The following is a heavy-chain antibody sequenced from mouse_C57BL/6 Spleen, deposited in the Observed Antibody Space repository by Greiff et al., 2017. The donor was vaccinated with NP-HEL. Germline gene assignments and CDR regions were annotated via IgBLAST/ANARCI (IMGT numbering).Heavy chain of an antibody. J-gene: IGHJ2*01. V-gene: IGHV3-6*01. D-gene: IGHD1-1*01. CDR2: ISYDGSN. CDR1: GYSITSGYY. CDR3: ARCYGSSYYFDY. Sequence: EVHLVESGPGLVKPSQSLSLTCSVTGYSITSGYYWNWIRQFPGNNLEWMGYISYDGSNNYNPSLKNRISITRDTSKNQFFLKLNSVTTEDTATYYCARCYGSSYYFDYWGQGTTLTVSS.